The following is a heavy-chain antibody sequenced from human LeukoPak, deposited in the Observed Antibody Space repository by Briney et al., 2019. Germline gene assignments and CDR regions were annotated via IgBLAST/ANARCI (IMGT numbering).Heavy chain of an antibody. D-gene: IGHD3-16*02. CDR3: ARGSLITFGGVIEN. J-gene: IGHJ4*02. V-gene: IGHV3-66*01. CDR1: GFTVSSNY. Sequence: GGSLRLSCAASGFTVSSNYTSWVRQAPGKGLEWVSVIYSGGSTYYADSVKGRFTISRDNSMNTLYLQMNSLRAEDTAVYYCARGSLITFGGVIENWGQGTLVTVSS. CDR2: IYSGGST.